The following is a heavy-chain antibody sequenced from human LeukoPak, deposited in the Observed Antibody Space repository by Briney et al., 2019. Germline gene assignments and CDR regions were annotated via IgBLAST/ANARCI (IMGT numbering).Heavy chain of an antibody. CDR1: GGSISTSSYY. CDR3: AGSGTSVFDY. CDR2: IFYSGTT. J-gene: IGHJ4*02. D-gene: IGHD1-7*01. Sequence: SETLSLTCTVSGGSISTSSYYWGWVRQPPGKGLEWIGSIFYSGTTYYNPSLKSRVTISVDTSKNQFSLKLSSVTAADTAVYYCAGSGTSVFDYWGQGTLVTVSS. V-gene: IGHV4-39*01.